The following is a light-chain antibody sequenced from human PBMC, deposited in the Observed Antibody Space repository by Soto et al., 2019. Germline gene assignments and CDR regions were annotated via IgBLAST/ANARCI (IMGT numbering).Light chain of an antibody. CDR1: QTISTY. Sequence: DIQMTQSPSSLSASVGDRVTITCRASQTISTYLNWYQQKPGKAPNLLIYAASSLQTGVPSRFSGSGSGTDFTLTITSLQPEDFATYFYQQSYSNPRVFTFGPGTKVDFK. CDR3: QQSYSNPRVFT. CDR2: AAS. J-gene: IGKJ3*01. V-gene: IGKV1-39*01.